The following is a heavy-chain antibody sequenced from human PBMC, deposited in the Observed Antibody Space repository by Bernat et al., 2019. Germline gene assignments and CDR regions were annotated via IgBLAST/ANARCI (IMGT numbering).Heavy chain of an antibody. D-gene: IGHD2-21*02. CDR3: AGDHSLTAVNWFDP. CDR1: GFTFSSYA. Sequence: QVQLVESGGGVVQPGGSLRLSCAASGFTFSSYAMHWVRQAPGKGLEWVARITCDGNTKYYADSVQGRFTISRDNSKNTLYLQMNSLRVEDTAVYYCAGDHSLTAVNWFDPWGQGTLVTVSS. V-gene: IGHV3-30-3*01. J-gene: IGHJ5*02. CDR2: ITCDGNTK.